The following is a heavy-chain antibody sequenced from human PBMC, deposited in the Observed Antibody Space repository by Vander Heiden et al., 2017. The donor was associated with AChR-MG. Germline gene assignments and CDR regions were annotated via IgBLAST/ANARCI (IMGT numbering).Heavy chain of an antibody. V-gene: IGHV4-34*01. CDR2: INHSGST. CDR3: ARGSHLMNY. CDR1: GGSFSGYY. J-gene: IGHJ4*01. Sequence: QVQLQQWGAGLLKPSETLSLTCAVYGGSFSGYYWSWIRQPPGKGLEWIGEINHSGSTYYNPSLKSRVTISGDTPKNQFSLKLSSVTAADTGVYYFARGSHLMNYWCHGPLVTDSS.